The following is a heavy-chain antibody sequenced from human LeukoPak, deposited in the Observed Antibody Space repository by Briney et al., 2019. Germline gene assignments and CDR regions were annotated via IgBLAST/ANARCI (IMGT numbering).Heavy chain of an antibody. CDR2: ISGSGGST. J-gene: IGHJ4*02. CDR3: AKELRDIVVVPAAMHY. CDR1: GFTFSCYS. V-gene: IGHV3-23*01. Sequence: GGSLRLSCAASGFTFSCYSMSWVRQAPGKGLEWVSAISGSGGSTYYADSVKGRFTISRDNSKNTLYLQMNSLRAEDTAVYYCAKELRDIVVVPAAMHYWGQGTLVTVSS. D-gene: IGHD2-2*01.